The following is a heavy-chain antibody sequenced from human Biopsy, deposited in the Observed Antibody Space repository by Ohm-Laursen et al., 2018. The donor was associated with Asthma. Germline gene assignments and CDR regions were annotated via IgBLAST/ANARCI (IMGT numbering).Heavy chain of an antibody. CDR3: ARGDSSNWSHYYFDY. Sequence: SLSLSCAASGFAVSSDHMFWVRQAPGKGLEWVSEIYSGGTSHTAASVRGRFTISRDYSKNTLYLQMHSLRAEDTAVYYCARGDSSNWSHYYFDYWGQGTLVTVSS. J-gene: IGHJ4*02. CDR2: IYSGGTS. CDR1: GFAVSSDH. D-gene: IGHD3-22*01. V-gene: IGHV3-53*01.